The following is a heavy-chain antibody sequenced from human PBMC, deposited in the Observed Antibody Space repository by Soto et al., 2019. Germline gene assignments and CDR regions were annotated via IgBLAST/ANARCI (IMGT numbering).Heavy chain of an antibody. CDR1: GLTFNGHV. CDR2: LTRDGHTA. V-gene: IGHV3-23*01. CDR3: AKSLEGGYDKHYYYYYGMDV. D-gene: IGHD5-12*01. Sequence: PGGSLRLSCAGPGLTFNGHVMNWVRQAPGKGLEWISGLTRDGHTAFYADSVKGRFTISRDNSKNTLYLQMNSLRAEDTAVYYCAKSLEGGYDKHYYYYYGMDVWGQGTTVTVSS. J-gene: IGHJ6*02.